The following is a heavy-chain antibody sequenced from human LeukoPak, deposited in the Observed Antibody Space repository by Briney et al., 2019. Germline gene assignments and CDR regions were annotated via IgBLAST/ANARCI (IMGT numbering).Heavy chain of an antibody. D-gene: IGHD3-9*01. CDR1: GVTFSSYS. CDR2: ISSSSGTT. CDR3: ARADTIYDILTLTDY. V-gene: IGHV3-48*01. J-gene: IGHJ4*02. Sequence: GGSLRLSCAASGVTFSSYSMNWVRQAPGKGLEWVSYISSSSGTTYYADSVKGRFTISRDNSKNTLYLQMNSLRAEDTAVYYCARADTIYDILTLTDYWGQGTLVTVSS.